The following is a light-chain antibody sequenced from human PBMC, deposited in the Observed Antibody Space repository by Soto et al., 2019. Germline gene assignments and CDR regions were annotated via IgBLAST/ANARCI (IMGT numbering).Light chain of an antibody. Sequence: QSVLTQPPSVSGAPGQRVTISCTGSSSNIGAGYDVHWYQQLPGTAPKLLIYGNINRPSGVPDRFSGSKSGTSASLAITGLQAEDEADYYCQSYDRSLSGARLFGGGTKVSVL. CDR3: QSYDRSLSGARL. V-gene: IGLV1-40*01. CDR2: GNI. CDR1: SSNIGAGYD. J-gene: IGLJ2*01.